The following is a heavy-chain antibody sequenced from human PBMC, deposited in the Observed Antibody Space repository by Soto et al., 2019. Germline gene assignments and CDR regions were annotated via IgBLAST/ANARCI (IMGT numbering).Heavy chain of an antibody. D-gene: IGHD3-10*01. Sequence: KPGGSLRLSCAGSGFTFSNAWMNWVRQAPGKGLEWVGRVKSKTHGGTTDYAAPVKGRFTISRDDSENTVFLQMNSLKTEDTAVYYCATGGYYPDYWGQGTLVTVSS. CDR3: ATGGYYPDY. CDR1: GFTFSNAW. V-gene: IGHV3-15*01. J-gene: IGHJ4*02. CDR2: VKSKTHGGTT.